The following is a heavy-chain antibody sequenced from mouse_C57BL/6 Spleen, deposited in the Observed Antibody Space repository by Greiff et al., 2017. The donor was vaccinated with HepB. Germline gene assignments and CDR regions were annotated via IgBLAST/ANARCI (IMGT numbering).Heavy chain of an antibody. J-gene: IGHJ4*01. V-gene: IGHV1-55*01. CDR3: AREDYGSSYGDAMDY. D-gene: IGHD1-1*01. CDR1: GYTFTSYW. CDR2: IYPGSGST. Sequence: QVQLQQPGAELVKPGASVKMSCKASGYTFTSYWITWVKQRPGQGLEWIGDIYPGSGSTNYNEKFKSKATLTVDTSSSTAYMQLSSLTSEDSAVYYGAREDYGSSYGDAMDYWGQGTSVTVSS.